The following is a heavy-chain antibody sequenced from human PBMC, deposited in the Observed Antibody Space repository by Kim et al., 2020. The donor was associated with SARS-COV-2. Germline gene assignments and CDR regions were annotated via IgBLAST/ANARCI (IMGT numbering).Heavy chain of an antibody. D-gene: IGHD4-17*01. Sequence: SETLSLTCTVSGGSISSYYWSWIRQPPGKGLEWIGYIYYSGSTNYNPSLKSRVTISVDTSKNQFSLKLSSVTAADTAVYYCASGPFLAYGDRKNWFDPWGQGTLVTVSS. J-gene: IGHJ5*02. CDR2: IYYSGST. V-gene: IGHV4-59*01. CDR3: ASGPFLAYGDRKNWFDP. CDR1: GGSISSYY.